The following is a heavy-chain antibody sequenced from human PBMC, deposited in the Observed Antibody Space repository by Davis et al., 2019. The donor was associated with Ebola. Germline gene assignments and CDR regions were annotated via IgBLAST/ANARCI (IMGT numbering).Heavy chain of an antibody. CDR3: ARGERSDTAMVN. V-gene: IGHV1-69*13. CDR1: GGTFSSYA. J-gene: IGHJ4*02. D-gene: IGHD5-18*01. Sequence: SVKVSCKASGGTFSSYAISWVRQAPGQGLEWMGGIIPIFGTANYAQKFQGRVTITADESTSTAYMELRSLRSDDTAVYYCARGERSDTAMVNWGQGTLVTVSS. CDR2: IIPIFGTA.